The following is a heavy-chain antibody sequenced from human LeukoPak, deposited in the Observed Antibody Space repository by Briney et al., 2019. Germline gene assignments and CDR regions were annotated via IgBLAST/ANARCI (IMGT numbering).Heavy chain of an antibody. CDR1: GGSISSDY. Sequence: KSSETLSLTCTVSGGSISSDYWSWIRQSPGKGLEWIGYIYYSGNTSYNPSLKSRVTISLDTSKNQFSLKLSSVTAADTAVYYCARGANWGSPDYWGQGTLVTVSS. CDR2: IYYSGNT. CDR3: ARGANWGSPDY. D-gene: IGHD7-27*01. J-gene: IGHJ4*02. V-gene: IGHV4-59*01.